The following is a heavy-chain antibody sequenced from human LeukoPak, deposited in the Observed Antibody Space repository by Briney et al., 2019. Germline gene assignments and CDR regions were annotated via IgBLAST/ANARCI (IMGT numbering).Heavy chain of an antibody. CDR3: AKDGFGDFWSGSNY. CDR1: GFTFSSYA. V-gene: IGHV3-23*01. Sequence: PGGSLRLSCAASGFTFSSYAMSWVRQAPGKGLEWVSAISGSGGSTYYADSVKGRFTISRDNSKNTLYLQMNSLGAEDTAVYYCAKDGFGDFWSGSNYWGQGTLVTVSS. CDR2: ISGSGGST. J-gene: IGHJ4*02. D-gene: IGHD3-3*01.